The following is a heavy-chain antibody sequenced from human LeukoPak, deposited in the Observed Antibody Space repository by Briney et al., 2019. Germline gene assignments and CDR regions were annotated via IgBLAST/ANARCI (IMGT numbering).Heavy chain of an antibody. CDR2: IYHSGST. J-gene: IGHJ3*02. D-gene: IGHD3-22*01. V-gene: IGHV4-38-2*01. CDR3: ARRVVTIGDDAFDI. Sequence: SETLSPTCAVSGYSISSGYYWGWIRQPPGKGLEWIGSIYHSGSTYYNPSLKSRVTISVHTSKNQFSLKLTSVTAADTAVYFCARRVVTIGDDAFDIWGQGTMVTVSS. CDR1: GYSISSGYY.